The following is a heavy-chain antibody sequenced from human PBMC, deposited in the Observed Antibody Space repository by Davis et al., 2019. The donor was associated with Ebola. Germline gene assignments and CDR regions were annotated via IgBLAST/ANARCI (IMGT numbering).Heavy chain of an antibody. D-gene: IGHD2-15*01. J-gene: IGHJ2*01. V-gene: IGHV3-23*01. CDR3: ARRGIAAVVGVTHWYFDL. Sequence: DSVKGRFTVSRDNSKNTLHLQMNSLRAEDSAIYYCARRGIAAVVGVTHWYFDLWGRGTLVTVSS.